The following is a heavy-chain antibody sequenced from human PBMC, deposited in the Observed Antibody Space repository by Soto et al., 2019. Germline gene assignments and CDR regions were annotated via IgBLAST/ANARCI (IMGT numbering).Heavy chain of an antibody. CDR3: AREENCSDGICYSEYFQR. J-gene: IGHJ1*01. CDR1: GYIFTAYS. V-gene: IGHV1-46*01. D-gene: IGHD2-15*01. Sequence: VKVSCKASGYIFTAYSMHWVRQAPGQGLEWMGVVNPSGGSTNYAQKFQGRITMTRDTSTSTVYMDLSSLTSEDTAVYYCAREENCSDGICYSEYFQRWGQGTLVTVSS. CDR2: VNPSGGST.